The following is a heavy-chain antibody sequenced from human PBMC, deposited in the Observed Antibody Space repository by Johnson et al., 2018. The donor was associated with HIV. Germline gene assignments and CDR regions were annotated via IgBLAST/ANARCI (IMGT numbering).Heavy chain of an antibody. J-gene: IGHJ3*02. CDR1: GFTFSGSA. D-gene: IGHD4-17*01. CDR3: TSTTEVVTTGRSYDAVDI. V-gene: IGHV3-73*02. CDR2: IRNKANSYAT. Sequence: VQLVESGGGLVQPGGSLKLSCAASGFTFSGSAMRWVRQASGKGLEWVGRIRNKANSYATAYAASVKGRFTISRDDSTNTAYLQMNSLTTDAPAVFYCTSTTEVVTTGRSYDAVDIWGQGTMVTVSS.